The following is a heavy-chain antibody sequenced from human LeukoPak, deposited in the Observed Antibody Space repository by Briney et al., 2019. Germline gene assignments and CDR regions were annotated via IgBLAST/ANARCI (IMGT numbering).Heavy chain of an antibody. Sequence: GDSLKISCKCSGYSFTSYWIGWVREMPGERLEWMGIIYPGDSDTRYSPSFQGQVTISADKSISTAYLQWSSLKASDTAMYYWARPKKIAAAGTEYDYWGQGTLVTVSS. J-gene: IGHJ4*02. CDR3: ARPKKIAAAGTEYDY. D-gene: IGHD6-13*01. CDR1: GYSFTSYW. V-gene: IGHV5-51*01. CDR2: IYPGDSDT.